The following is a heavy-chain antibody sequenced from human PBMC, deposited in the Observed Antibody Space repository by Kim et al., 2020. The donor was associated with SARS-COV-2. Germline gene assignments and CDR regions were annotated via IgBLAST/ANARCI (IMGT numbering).Heavy chain of an antibody. CDR2: IGTAGDT. J-gene: IGHJ3*02. D-gene: IGHD5-12*01. V-gene: IGHV3-13*01. CDR1: GFTFSSYD. CDR3: ARGRRDGYNYWAFDI. Sequence: GGSLRLSCAASGFTFSSYDMHWVRQATGKGLEWVSAIGTAGDTYYPGSVKGRFTISRENAKNSLYLQMNSLRAGDTAVYYCARGRRDGYNYWAFDIWGQGTMVTVSS.